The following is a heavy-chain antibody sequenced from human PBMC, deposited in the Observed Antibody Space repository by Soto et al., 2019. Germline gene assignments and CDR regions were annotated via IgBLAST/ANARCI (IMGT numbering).Heavy chain of an antibody. CDR2: ISWDGGST. CDR1: GFTFDDYT. V-gene: IGHV3-43*01. J-gene: IGHJ1*01. CDR3: AKGPLAATALSEYFQH. D-gene: IGHD2-15*01. Sequence: GGSLRLSCAASGFTFDDYTMHWVRQAPGKGLEWVSLISWDGGSTYYADSVKGRFTISRDNSKNSLYLQMNSLRTEDTALYYCAKGPLAATALSEYFQHWGQGTLVTVSS.